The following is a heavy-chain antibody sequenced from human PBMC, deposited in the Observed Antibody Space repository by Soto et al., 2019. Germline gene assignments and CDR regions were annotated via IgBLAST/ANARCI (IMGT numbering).Heavy chain of an antibody. CDR3: ATDRGGGSSGWDLSYYYYGMDV. V-gene: IGHV1-24*01. Sequence: ASVKVSCKVSGYTLTELSMHRVRQAPGKGLEWMGGFDPEDGETIYAQKFQGRVTMAEDTSTDTAYMELSSLRSEDTAVYYCATDRGGGSSGWDLSYYYYGMDVWGQGTTVTVSS. CDR2: FDPEDGET. J-gene: IGHJ6*02. D-gene: IGHD6-19*01. CDR1: GYTLTELS.